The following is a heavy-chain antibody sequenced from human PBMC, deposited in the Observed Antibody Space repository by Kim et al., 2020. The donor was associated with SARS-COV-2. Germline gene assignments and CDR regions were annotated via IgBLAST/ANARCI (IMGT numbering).Heavy chain of an antibody. Sequence: ASVKVSCKASGYTFTGHSIQWVRQAPGQGLEWMGWINLNSGGTNYAQKFQGRVTMTRDTSISTAYMELSRLRSDETAFYYCARGGVGATSDWGQGTLVTVSS. CDR1: GYTFTGHS. J-gene: IGHJ4*02. V-gene: IGHV1-2*02. CDR2: INLNSGGT. D-gene: IGHD1-26*01. CDR3: ARGGVGATSD.